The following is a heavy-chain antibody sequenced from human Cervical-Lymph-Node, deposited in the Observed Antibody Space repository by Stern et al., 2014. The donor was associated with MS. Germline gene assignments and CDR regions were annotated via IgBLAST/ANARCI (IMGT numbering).Heavy chain of an antibody. V-gene: IGHV1-8*01. CDR1: GYTFTSYD. CDR3: GKKNRRYRYYYGMDV. J-gene: IGHJ6*02. Sequence: VQLVESGAEVKKPGASVKVSCKASGYTFTSYDINWVRQATGQGLEWMGWMNPNSGNTGYAQKFQGRVTMTRNTSISTAYMELSGLKSGDPAFFFWGKKNRRYRYYYGMDVWGQGTTVTVSS. CDR2: MNPNSGNT. D-gene: IGHD3-16*01.